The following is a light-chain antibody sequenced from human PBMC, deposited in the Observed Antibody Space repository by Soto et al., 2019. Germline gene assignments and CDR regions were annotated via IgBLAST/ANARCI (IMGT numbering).Light chain of an antibody. Sequence: EIVMTQSPATVSVSPGERATLSCRASHSVSSNLAWYQQKPGQAPRLLIFGASTRATGIPDRFSGSGAGAYFNLTISRLEPADFGVYYCQQYGSSHTFGQGTRLEI. CDR3: QQYGSSHT. CDR1: HSVSSN. CDR2: GAS. J-gene: IGKJ5*01. V-gene: IGKV3D-15*01.